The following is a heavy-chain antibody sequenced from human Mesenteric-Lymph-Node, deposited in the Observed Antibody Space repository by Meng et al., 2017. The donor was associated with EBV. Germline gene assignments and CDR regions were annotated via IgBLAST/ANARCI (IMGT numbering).Heavy chain of an antibody. V-gene: IGHV4-59*01. CDR3: VRDLKAGYCSGSGCYYNWFDS. J-gene: IGHJ5*01. CDR2: IYYSGST. Sequence: HPQGSGPGLVKLSETLSLTCSVSGTSITSTYWSWVRQPPGKGLEWIAYIYYSGSTNYNPSLKSRVIISVDTSKNQFSLNLSSVTAADTAVYYCVRDLKAGYCSGSGCYYNWFDSWGPGTLVTVSS. CDR1: GTSITSTY. D-gene: IGHD2-15*01.